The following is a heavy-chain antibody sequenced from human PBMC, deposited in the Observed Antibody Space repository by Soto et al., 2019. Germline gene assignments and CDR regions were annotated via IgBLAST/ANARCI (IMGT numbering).Heavy chain of an antibody. Sequence: PGGSLRLSCAASGFTFISYGMHWVRQAPGKGLEWFAVISYDGSNKYYADSVKGRFTISRDNSKNTLYLQMNSLRAEDTAVYYCAKPVEMATITSQFDYWGQGTLVTVYS. D-gene: IGHD5-12*01. CDR1: GFTFISYG. V-gene: IGHV3-30*18. CDR3: AKPVEMATITSQFDY. CDR2: ISYDGSNK. J-gene: IGHJ4*02.